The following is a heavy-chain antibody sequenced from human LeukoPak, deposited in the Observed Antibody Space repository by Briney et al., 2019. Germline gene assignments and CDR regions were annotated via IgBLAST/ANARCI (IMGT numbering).Heavy chain of an antibody. J-gene: IGHJ5*02. Sequence: PSETLSLTCTVSGGSINNYYWNWMRQPAGKGLEWIGRLYTSGSTNYNPSLQSRVTMSVDASKNQLSLKLSSVTAADTAEYYCARVLTYCSGGRCYSARFDPWGQGILVTVSS. V-gene: IGHV4-4*07. CDR1: GGSINNYY. CDR3: ARVLTYCSGGRCYSARFDP. D-gene: IGHD2-15*01. CDR2: LYTSGST.